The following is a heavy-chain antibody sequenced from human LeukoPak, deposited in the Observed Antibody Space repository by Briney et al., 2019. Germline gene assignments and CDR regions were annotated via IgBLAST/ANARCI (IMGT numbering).Heavy chain of an antibody. J-gene: IGHJ4*02. D-gene: IGHD2-21*02. Sequence: GRSLRLSCAASGFTFSSYAMHWVRQAPGKGLEWVAVIWYDGSNKYYADSVEGRFTISRDNAKNTLYLQMNSLRAEDTAVYYCARGPHIVVVTAIDYWGQGTLVTVSS. CDR1: GFTFSSYA. CDR2: IWYDGSNK. CDR3: ARGPHIVVVTAIDY. V-gene: IGHV3-33*08.